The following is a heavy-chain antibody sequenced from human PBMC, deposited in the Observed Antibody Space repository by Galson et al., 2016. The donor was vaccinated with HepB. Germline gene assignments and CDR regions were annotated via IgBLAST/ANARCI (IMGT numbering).Heavy chain of an antibody. D-gene: IGHD3-10*02. J-gene: IGHJ6*02. V-gene: IGHV3-30*18. Sequence: LSCAASGFTFSDYGMHWVRQAPGKGLEWVAVISYDGTNTYYVDSVKGRFTISRDNSKNTLFLQMDSLRLEDTAAYYCAEEGGISTTMLDYYYHYDMDVWGQGTTVTVSS. CDR1: GFTFSDYG. CDR3: AEEGGISTTMLDYYYHYDMDV. CDR2: ISYDGTNT.